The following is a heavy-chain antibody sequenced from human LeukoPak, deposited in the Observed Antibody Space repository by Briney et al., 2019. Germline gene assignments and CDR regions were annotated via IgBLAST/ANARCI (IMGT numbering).Heavy chain of an antibody. Sequence: SETLSLTCTVSGGSISSGGYYWSWIRQHPGKGLEWIGYIYYSGSTYYNPSLKSRVTISVDTSKNQFSLKLSSVTAADTAVYYCARAHPTITIFGVVILKWFDPWGQGTLVTVSS. CDR2: IYYSGST. CDR3: ARAHPTITIFGVVILKWFDP. D-gene: IGHD3-3*01. J-gene: IGHJ5*02. V-gene: IGHV4-31*03. CDR1: GGSISSGGYY.